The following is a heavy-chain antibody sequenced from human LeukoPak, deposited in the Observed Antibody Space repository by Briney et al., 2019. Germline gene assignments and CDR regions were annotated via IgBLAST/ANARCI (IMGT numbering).Heavy chain of an antibody. J-gene: IGHJ4*02. D-gene: IGHD3-22*01. Sequence: SETLSLTCTVSGGSISSSSYYWGWIRQPPGKGLEWIGSIYYSGSTYYNPSLKSRVTISVDTSKNQFSLKLSSVTAADTAVYYCARLYDSSGYYFAAHFDYWDQGTLVTVSS. V-gene: IGHV4-39*01. CDR1: GGSISSSSYY. CDR2: IYYSGST. CDR3: ARLYDSSGYYFAAHFDY.